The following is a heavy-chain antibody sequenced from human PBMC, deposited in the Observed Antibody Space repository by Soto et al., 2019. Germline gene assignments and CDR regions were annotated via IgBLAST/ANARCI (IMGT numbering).Heavy chain of an antibody. J-gene: IGHJ6*02. Sequence: GESLKISCKSSGYSFTSYWIGWVRQMPGKGLEWMGIIYPGDSDTRYSPSFQGQVTISADKSISTAYLQWSSLKASDTAMYYCARLGHSSSWYYYYGMDVWGQGTTVTVSS. CDR3: ARLGHSSSWYYYYGMDV. D-gene: IGHD6-6*01. V-gene: IGHV5-51*01. CDR2: IYPGDSDT. CDR1: GYSFTSYW.